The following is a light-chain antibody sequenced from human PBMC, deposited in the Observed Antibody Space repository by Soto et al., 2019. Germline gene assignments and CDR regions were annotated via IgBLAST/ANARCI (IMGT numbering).Light chain of an antibody. CDR3: LSYTTSGTFV. J-gene: IGLJ1*01. Sequence: SVLTQPASVSGSPGQSITISCTGTSXDIGAYNSVSWYQQHPGKAPKLIVFQVSFRPSAVSDRFSGSKSDNTASLTISGLQTEDEADYYCLSYTTSGTFVFGPGTKVTVL. CDR1: SXDIGAYNS. V-gene: IGLV2-14*01. CDR2: QVS.